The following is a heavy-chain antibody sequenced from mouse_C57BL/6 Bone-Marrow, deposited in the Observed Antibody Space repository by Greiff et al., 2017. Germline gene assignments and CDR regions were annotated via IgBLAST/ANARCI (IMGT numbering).Heavy chain of an antibody. CDR3: ARVDGYWYYFDY. J-gene: IGHJ2*01. D-gene: IGHD2-3*01. CDR1: GFTFSSYG. CDR2: ISSGGSYT. Sequence: EVQVVESGGDLVKPGGSLKLSCAASGFTFSSYGMSWVRQTPDKRLEWVATISSGGSYTYSPDSVKGRFTISRDNAKNTLYLQMSSLKSEDTAMYYCARVDGYWYYFDYWGQGTTLTVSS. V-gene: IGHV5-6*01.